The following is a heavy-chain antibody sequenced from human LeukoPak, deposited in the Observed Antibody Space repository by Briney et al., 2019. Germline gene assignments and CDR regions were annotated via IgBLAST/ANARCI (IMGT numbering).Heavy chain of an antibody. Sequence: GGSLRLSCAASGFTFSGYWMSWVRQAPGKGLEWVANIKEDGGDKYYMDSVKGRFTISRDNAKNSLYLQMNSLRAEDTAVYYCARRITGGTPYYYYYMDVWGKGTTVTVSS. CDR2: IKEDGGDK. J-gene: IGHJ6*03. D-gene: IGHD2-8*02. CDR1: GFTFSGYW. CDR3: ARRITGGTPYYYYYMDV. V-gene: IGHV3-7*01.